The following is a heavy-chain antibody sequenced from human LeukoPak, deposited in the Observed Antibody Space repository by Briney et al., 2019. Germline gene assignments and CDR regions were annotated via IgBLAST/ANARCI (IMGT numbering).Heavy chain of an antibody. D-gene: IGHD3-10*01. CDR3: APPPYGSAPKD. CDR2: IRFDGSNR. Sequence: PGGSLRLSCVASGTTFSNYGMHWVRQAPGKGLEWVAFIRFDGSNRYYADSVKGRFTISRDTSKNTLFLQMNSLRAEDTAVYYCAPPPYGSAPKDWGQGTLVTVSS. J-gene: IGHJ4*02. V-gene: IGHV3-30*02. CDR1: GTTFSNYG.